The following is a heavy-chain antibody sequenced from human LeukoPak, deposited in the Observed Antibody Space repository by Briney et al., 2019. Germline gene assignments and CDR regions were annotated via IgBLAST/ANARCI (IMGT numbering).Heavy chain of an antibody. J-gene: IGHJ4*02. CDR2: VSPNSGIT. CDR1: VYTFTNYD. D-gene: IGHD4-17*01. V-gene: IGHV1-8*01. Sequence: GASVKVSCKASVYTFTNYDINWVRQATGQGLEWMGWVSPNSGITGYAQSFQGRVTMTGHTSISTAYMELSSLTPEDTAVYYCATGRTTVSDYWGQGTLVTISS. CDR3: ATGRTTVSDY.